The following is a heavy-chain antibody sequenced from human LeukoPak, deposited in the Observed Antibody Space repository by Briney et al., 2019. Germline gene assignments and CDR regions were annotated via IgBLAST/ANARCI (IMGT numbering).Heavy chain of an antibody. CDR2: INRSGST. CDR3: ARGYDSGSYYRH. CDR1: GGSFSGYY. Sequence: PSETLSLTCGVYGGSFSGYYWSWIRQPPGKGLEWIGEINRSGSTDYNPSLKSRVTISVDTSKNLFPLRLSSVTAADTAVYYCARGYDSGSYYRHWGQGTLVTVSS. D-gene: IGHD3-10*01. V-gene: IGHV4-34*01. J-gene: IGHJ4*02.